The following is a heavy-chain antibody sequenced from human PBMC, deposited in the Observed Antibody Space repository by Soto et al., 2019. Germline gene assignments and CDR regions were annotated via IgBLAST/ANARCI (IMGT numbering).Heavy chain of an antibody. D-gene: IGHD2-21*01. CDR2: IYVTGAV. V-gene: IGHV4-31*03. CDR1: GGSINNGNYY. Sequence: QVRLEESGPGLVKPSQTLSLICTVSGGSINNGNYYWSWIRQVPGKGLEWIGHIYVTGAVDYNPSLRDRITISQDTSERQFSLNLRLVTAADTAVYYCARLRIATNNYKWFDPWGQGTLVTVSS. CDR3: ARLRIATNNYKWFDP. J-gene: IGHJ5*02.